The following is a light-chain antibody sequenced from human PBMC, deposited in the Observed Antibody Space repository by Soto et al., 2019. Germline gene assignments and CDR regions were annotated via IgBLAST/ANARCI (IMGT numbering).Light chain of an antibody. J-gene: IGKJ4*01. CDR3: HQYNSYHT. Sequence: DLQMTQPPSTPSVSVGDRCTITCRASQSISSWLAWYQQKPGKAPKLLIYKASSLQSGVPSTFSGSGSGTDFTLTISSLQPDDFATYYCHQYNSYHTFGGGTKVDIK. CDR2: KAS. CDR1: QSISSW. V-gene: IGKV1-5*03.